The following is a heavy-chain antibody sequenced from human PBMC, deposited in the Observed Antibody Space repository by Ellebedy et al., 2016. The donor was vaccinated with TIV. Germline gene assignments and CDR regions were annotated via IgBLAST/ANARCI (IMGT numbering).Heavy chain of an antibody. CDR2: IWYDGSNK. J-gene: IGHJ3*02. CDR1: GFTFSTYG. CDR3: ATYYYDSNDVFDI. D-gene: IGHD3-22*01. V-gene: IGHV3-33*01. Sequence: PGGSLRLSCAASGFTFSTYGMHWVRQAPGKGLEWVAVIWYDGSNKYYADSVKGRFTVSRDNSKNTLYLQMNSLRVEDTAMYYCATYYYDSNDVFDIWGQGTMVTVSS.